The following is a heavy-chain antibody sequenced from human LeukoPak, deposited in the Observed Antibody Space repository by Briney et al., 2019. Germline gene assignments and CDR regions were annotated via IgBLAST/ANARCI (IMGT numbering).Heavy chain of an antibody. V-gene: IGHV3-23*01. CDR3: GADILTPYYSPPDT. CDR2: ISGSGGLT. Sequence: GGSLRLSCAASGFTFSNYGMHWVRQAPGKGLEWVSGISGSGGLTYYADSVKGRFTISRDNSKNTLYLQMNSLRAEDTAVYYCGADILTPYYSPPDTWGQGTLVTVSS. D-gene: IGHD3-9*01. J-gene: IGHJ4*02. CDR1: GFTFSNYG.